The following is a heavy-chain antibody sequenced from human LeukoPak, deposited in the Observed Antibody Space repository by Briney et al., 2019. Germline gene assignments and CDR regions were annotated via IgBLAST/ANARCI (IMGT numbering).Heavy chain of an antibody. V-gene: IGHV4-34*01. Sequence: SETLSLTCAVCGGSFSDYFWGWIRQPPGKGLEWIGEINHSGRTYYNPSLKSRVTISVDTSKNQFSLNLSSVTAADTAVYYCARDVVVVPAAIHYGMDVWGQGTTVTASS. CDR2: INHSGRT. CDR3: ARDVVVVPAAIHYGMDV. CDR1: GGSFSDYF. J-gene: IGHJ6*02. D-gene: IGHD2-2*01.